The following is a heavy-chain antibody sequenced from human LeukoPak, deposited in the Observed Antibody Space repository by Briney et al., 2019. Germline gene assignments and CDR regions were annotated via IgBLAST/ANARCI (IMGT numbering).Heavy chain of an antibody. J-gene: IGHJ4*02. V-gene: IGHV3-23*01. CDR3: VPYHIVVVTVQTPDFDY. Sequence: GGSLRLSCAASGFTFTTYSMTWVRQAPGKGLQWVSAITGSGGSTYYADSVKGRFTISRDNAKNSLSLQMNSLRAEDTAVYYCVPYHIVVVTVQTPDFDYWGRGTLVTVSS. CDR2: ITGSGGST. CDR1: GFTFTTYS. D-gene: IGHD2-21*02.